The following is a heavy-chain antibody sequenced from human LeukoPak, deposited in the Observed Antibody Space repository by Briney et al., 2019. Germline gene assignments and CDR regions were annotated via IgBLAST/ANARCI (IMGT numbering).Heavy chain of an antibody. D-gene: IGHD2-2*01. CDR1: GGSFSGYY. V-gene: IGHV4-34*01. CDR3: ARVDCSSTSCYDRSFDY. Sequence: SETLSLTCAVYGGSFSGYYWSWIRQPPGKGLEWIGEINHSGSTNYNPSLKSRVTISVDTSKNQFSLKLSSVTAADTAVYYCARVDCSSTSCYDRSFDYWGQGTLVTVSS. CDR2: INHSGST. J-gene: IGHJ4*02.